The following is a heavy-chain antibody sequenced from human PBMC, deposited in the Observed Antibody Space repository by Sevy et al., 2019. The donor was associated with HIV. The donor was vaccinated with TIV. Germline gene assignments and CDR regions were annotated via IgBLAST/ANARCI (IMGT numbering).Heavy chain of an antibody. V-gene: IGHV3-23*01. CDR3: AKGYGSGSPPDY. D-gene: IGHD3-10*01. CDR1: GFIFNSYA. Sequence: GGSLRLSCAASGFIFNSYAMSWVRQAPGKGLKWVSGISASGGSTYYGDSMKGRITISRDNFKNTLYLEMNSLRAEDTAVYYCAKGYGSGSPPDYWGQRTLVTVSS. CDR2: ISASGGST. J-gene: IGHJ4*02.